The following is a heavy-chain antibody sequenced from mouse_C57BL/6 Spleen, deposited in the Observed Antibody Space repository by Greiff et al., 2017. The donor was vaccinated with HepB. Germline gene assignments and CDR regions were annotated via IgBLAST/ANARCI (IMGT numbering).Heavy chain of an antibody. D-gene: IGHD1-1*01. CDR3: ARYYGSSYYYAMDY. CDR2: IYPGDGDT. V-gene: IGHV1-80*01. Sequence: QVQLQQPGAELVKPGASVKLSCKASGYTFTSYWMNWVKQRPGKGLEWIGQIYPGDGDTNYNGKFKGKATLTADKSSSTAYMQLSSLTSEDSAVYFCARYYGSSYYYAMDYWGQGTSVTVSS. J-gene: IGHJ4*01. CDR1: GYTFTSYW.